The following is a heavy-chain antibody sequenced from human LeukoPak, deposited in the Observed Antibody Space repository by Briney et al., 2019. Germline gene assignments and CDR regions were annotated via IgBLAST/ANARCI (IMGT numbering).Heavy chain of an antibody. CDR2: IYYSGST. Sequence: SETLSLTCTVSGGSISSYYWSWIRQPPGKGLEWIGYIYYSGSTNYNPSLKSRVTISVDTSKNQFSLKLSSVTAADTAVYYCARDRGYYYDSSGYYDYWGQGTLVTVSS. CDR3: ARDRGYYYDSSGYYDY. V-gene: IGHV4-59*01. J-gene: IGHJ4*02. CDR1: GGSISSYY. D-gene: IGHD3-22*01.